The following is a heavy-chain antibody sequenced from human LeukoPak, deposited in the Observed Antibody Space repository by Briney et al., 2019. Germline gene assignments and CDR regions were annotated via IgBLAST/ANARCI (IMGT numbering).Heavy chain of an antibody. CDR1: GFTFSSYS. V-gene: IGHV3-48*01. D-gene: IGHD3-22*01. CDR3: ARDLVPDYYDSKGSSAWFDP. CDR2: ISSSSSSI. J-gene: IGHJ5*02. Sequence: PGGSLRLSCAASGFTFSSYSMNWVRQAPGKGLEWVSYISSSSSSIYYADSVKGRFTISRDNAKNSLYLQMNSLRAEDTAVYYCARDLVPDYYDSKGSSAWFDPWGQGTLVTVSS.